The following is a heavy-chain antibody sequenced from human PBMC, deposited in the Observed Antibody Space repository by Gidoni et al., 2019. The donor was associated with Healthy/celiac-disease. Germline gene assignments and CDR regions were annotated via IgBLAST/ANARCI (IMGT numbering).Heavy chain of an antibody. Sequence: QITLKESGPTLVKPTQTLTLTGTFSGFSLSTSGVGVGWLRHPPGKALEWLALIYWNDDKRYSPSLKSRLTITKDTSKNQVVLTMTNMDPVDTATYYCAHAPTSEQWLVYWGQGTLVTVSS. D-gene: IGHD6-19*01. V-gene: IGHV2-5*01. CDR1: GFSLSTSGVG. CDR2: IYWNDDK. J-gene: IGHJ4*02. CDR3: AHAPTSEQWLVY.